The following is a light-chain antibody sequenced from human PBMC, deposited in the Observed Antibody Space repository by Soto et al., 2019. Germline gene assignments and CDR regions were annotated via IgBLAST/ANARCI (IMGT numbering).Light chain of an antibody. CDR1: QGSASH. V-gene: IGKV1-9*01. J-gene: IGKJ4*01. CDR2: AAS. Sequence: DIQLTQAPSVLSASVGDRVTITCRASQGSASHLAWYQQKPGKAPKVLISAASTLQTGVPSRFSSSGSGTDFTLTISSRQPEDCATYYCQQRDSSPLTFGGGNKVE. CDR3: QQRDSSPLT.